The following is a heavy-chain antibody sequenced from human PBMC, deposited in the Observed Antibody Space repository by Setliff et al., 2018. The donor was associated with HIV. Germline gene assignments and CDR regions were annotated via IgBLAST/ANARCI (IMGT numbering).Heavy chain of an antibody. CDR2: ISGSGGST. CDR3: AVSPDGDCATTECANWFDP. CDR1: GFAISGTY. Sequence: PGGSLRLSCAASGFAISGTYMTWVRQAPGKGLEWVSAISGSGGSTYYADSVKGRFTISRDDSQNTAYLQMNSLRTEDTAVYFCAVSPDGDCATTECANWFDPWGQGTQVTVSS. D-gene: IGHD4-17*01. J-gene: IGHJ5*02. V-gene: IGHV3-23*01.